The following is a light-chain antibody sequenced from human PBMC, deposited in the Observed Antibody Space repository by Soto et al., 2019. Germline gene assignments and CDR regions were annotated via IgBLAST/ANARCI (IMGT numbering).Light chain of an antibody. V-gene: IGLV1-44*01. CDR1: SFNIGSNT. J-gene: IGLJ2*01. Sequence: QSVLTQPPSASGTPGQRVTISCSGSSFNIGSNTVNWYQHLPGTAPKLLIYIATHRPSGVPDRFSGSKSGTSASLAISGLQSEDEADYYCAAWDDSLNGVVFGGGTKVTVL. CDR2: IAT. CDR3: AAWDDSLNGVV.